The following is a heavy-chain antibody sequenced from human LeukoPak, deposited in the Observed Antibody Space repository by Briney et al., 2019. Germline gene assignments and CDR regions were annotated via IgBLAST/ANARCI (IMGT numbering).Heavy chain of an antibody. J-gene: IGHJ3*02. D-gene: IGHD1-14*01. CDR2: ISHIGST. Sequence: SETLSLTCTVSGASITGHYLTWLRQPSGNGLEWIGYISHIGSTNYNPSLKSRVTISVDTSKNQFSLKLTSVTAADTALYYCARDRISINALDMWGQGTMVTVSS. CDR1: GASITGHY. V-gene: IGHV4-59*11. CDR3: ARDRISINALDM.